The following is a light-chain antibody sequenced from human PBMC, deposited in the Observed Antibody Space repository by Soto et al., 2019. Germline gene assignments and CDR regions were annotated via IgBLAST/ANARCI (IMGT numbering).Light chain of an antibody. CDR1: QSIGSG. CDR2: KAT. V-gene: IGKV1-5*03. Sequence: DIQMTQSPSTLSASVGDGVTITCRASQSIGSGLAWYQQRPGKAPKLLIYKATNLQEGVPSRLSGSGSGTDFSLTISSLQPVDSATYYCQQYNDFQYTFGQGTKLEI. J-gene: IGKJ2*01. CDR3: QQYNDFQYT.